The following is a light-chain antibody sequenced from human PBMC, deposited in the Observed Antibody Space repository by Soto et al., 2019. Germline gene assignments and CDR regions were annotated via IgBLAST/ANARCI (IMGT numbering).Light chain of an antibody. Sequence: QSVLTQPPSVSGAPGQRVTISCTGSSSNIGAGYDVHCYRQLPGTAPKLLIYGNNYRPSGVPDRFSGSKSGTSASLAITGLQAEDEADYYCQSYDSSLSGVVFGGGTKVTVL. CDR3: QSYDSSLSGVV. CDR2: GNN. V-gene: IGLV1-40*01. J-gene: IGLJ2*01. CDR1: SSNIGAGYD.